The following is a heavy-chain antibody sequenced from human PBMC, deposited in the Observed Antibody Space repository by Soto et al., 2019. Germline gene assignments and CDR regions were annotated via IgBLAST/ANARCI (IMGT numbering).Heavy chain of an antibody. CDR1: GVTFSSYI. Sequence: PGWSLRLSCAASGVTFSSYIMNWVRQAPGKGLEWVSSISSGSSYIYYADSVKGRFTISRDNAKNSLYLQMNSLRAEDTAVYYCARTRNPKKLDYWGQGTLVTVSS. D-gene: IGHD1-1*01. J-gene: IGHJ4*02. V-gene: IGHV3-21*01. CDR3: ARTRNPKKLDY. CDR2: ISSGSSYI.